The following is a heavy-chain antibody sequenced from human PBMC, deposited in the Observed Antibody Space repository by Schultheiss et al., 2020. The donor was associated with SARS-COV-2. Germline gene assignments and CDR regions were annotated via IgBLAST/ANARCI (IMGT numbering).Heavy chain of an antibody. J-gene: IGHJ6*02. CDR3: ARRGVYYDILTGYYYYYYGMDV. Sequence: SETLSLTCTVSGGSISSYYWSWIRQPPGKGLEWIGYIYYSGSTNYNPSLKSRVTISVDTSKNQFSLKLSSVTAADTAVYYCARRGVYYDILTGYYYYYYGMDVWGQGTTVTVSS. V-gene: IGHV4-59*08. CDR1: GGSISSYY. D-gene: IGHD3-9*01. CDR2: IYYSGST.